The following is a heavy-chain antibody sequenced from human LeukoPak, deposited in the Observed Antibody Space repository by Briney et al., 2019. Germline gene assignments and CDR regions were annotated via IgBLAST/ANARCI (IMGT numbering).Heavy chain of an antibody. CDR3: ARPEYRGSYLAHFDY. CDR2: IWYDGSNK. Sequence: PGGSLRLSCAASGFTFSRYGMHWVRQAPGKGLEWVAVIWYDGSNKYYADSVKGRLTISRDNSKNTLYLQMNSLRAEDTAVYYCARPEYRGSYLAHFDYWGQGTLVTVSS. CDR1: GFTFSRYG. V-gene: IGHV3-33*01. D-gene: IGHD1-26*01. J-gene: IGHJ4*02.